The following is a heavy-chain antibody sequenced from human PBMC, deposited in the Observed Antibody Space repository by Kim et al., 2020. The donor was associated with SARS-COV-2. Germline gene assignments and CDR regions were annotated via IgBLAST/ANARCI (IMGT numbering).Heavy chain of an antibody. D-gene: IGHD3-16*02. Sequence: YAQKFQERVTITRDMSTSTAYMELSSLRSEDTAVYYCAADLGELSSNFDYWGQGTLVTVSS. J-gene: IGHJ4*02. V-gene: IGHV1-58*01. CDR3: AADLGELSSNFDY.